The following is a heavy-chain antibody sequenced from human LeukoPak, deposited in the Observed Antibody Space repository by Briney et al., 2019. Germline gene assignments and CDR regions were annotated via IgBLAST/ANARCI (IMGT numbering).Heavy chain of an antibody. D-gene: IGHD3-3*01. V-gene: IGHV4-30-4*08. J-gene: IGHJ6*03. CDR3: ARDPRANYDFWSGYFKDMDV. Sequence: SETLSLTCTVSGGSISSGDYYWSWIRQPPGKGLEWIGYIYYSGSTYYNPSLKSRVTISVDTSKNQFSLKLSSVTAADTAVYYCARDPRANYDFWSGYFKDMDVWGKGTTVTVSS. CDR1: GGSISSGDYY. CDR2: IYYSGST.